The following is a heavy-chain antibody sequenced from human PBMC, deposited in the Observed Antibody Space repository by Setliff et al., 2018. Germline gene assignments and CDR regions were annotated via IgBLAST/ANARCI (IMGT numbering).Heavy chain of an antibody. D-gene: IGHD2-15*01. CDR2: VSHSGST. CDR3: ARAPGRQDYHYMEL. Sequence: SETLSLTCTVSGASINNHYWAWIRQPPGKGLEWIGYVSHSGSTDYNPSLRSRVTVSVDTSRIHFSLKLRSVTAADTAVYYCARAPGRQDYHYMELWGRGTTVTVSS. V-gene: IGHV4-59*11. J-gene: IGHJ6*03. CDR1: GASINNHY.